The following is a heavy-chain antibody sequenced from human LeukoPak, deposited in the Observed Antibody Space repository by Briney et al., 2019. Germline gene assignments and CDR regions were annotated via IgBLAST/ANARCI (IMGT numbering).Heavy chain of an antibody. CDR2: IYYSGSA. V-gene: IGHV4-39*07. Sequence: SETLSLTCTVSGGSINSANYYWGWIRQPPGKGLEWIGSIYYSGSAYYSSSLKSRVTISVDTSKNQFSLKLSSVTAADTAVYYCARVHAVDKEWFDPWGQGTLVTVSS. J-gene: IGHJ5*02. CDR1: GGSINSANYY. D-gene: IGHD5-12*01. CDR3: ARVHAVDKEWFDP.